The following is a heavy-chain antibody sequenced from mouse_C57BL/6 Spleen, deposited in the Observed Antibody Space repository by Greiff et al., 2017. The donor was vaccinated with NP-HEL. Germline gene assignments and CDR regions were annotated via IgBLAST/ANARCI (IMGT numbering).Heavy chain of an antibody. CDR2: ISYDGSN. J-gene: IGHJ1*03. CDR3: AKRDGSSPYWYFDV. Sequence: DVHLVESGPGLVKPSQSLSLTCSVTGYSITSGYYWNWIRQFPGNKLEWMGYISYDGSNNYNPSLKNRISITRDTSKNQFFLKLNSVTTEDTATYYCAKRDGSSPYWYFDVWGTGTTVTVSS. CDR1: GYSITSGYY. D-gene: IGHD1-1*01. V-gene: IGHV3-6*01.